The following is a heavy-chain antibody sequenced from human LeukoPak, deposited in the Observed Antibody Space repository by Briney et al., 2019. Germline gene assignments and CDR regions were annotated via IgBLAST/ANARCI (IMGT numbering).Heavy chain of an antibody. CDR2: ISSSSSTI. J-gene: IGHJ3*02. D-gene: IGHD3-22*01. CDR1: GFTFSSYS. Sequence: PGGSLRLSCAASGFTFSSYSMNWVRQAPGKGLEWVSYISSSSSTIYYADSVKGRFTISRDNAKNSLYLQMNSLRAEDTAVYYCARGGGVYYYDSSGYRKAFDIWGQGTMVTVSS. CDR3: ARGGGVYYYDSSGYRKAFDI. V-gene: IGHV3-48*04.